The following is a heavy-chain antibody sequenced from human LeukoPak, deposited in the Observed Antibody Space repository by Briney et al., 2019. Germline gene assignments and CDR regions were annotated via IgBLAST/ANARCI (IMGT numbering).Heavy chain of an antibody. D-gene: IGHD3-9*01. V-gene: IGHV4-59*08. Sequence: PSETLSLTCTVSGGSISSYYWSWIRQPPRKGLEWIGYIYYSGGTNYNPSLKSRVTISVDTSKNQFSLKLSSVTAADTAVYYCARHRYDILTGYETYYFDYWGQGTLVTVSS. CDR1: GGSISSYY. CDR3: ARHRYDILTGYETYYFDY. CDR2: IYYSGGT. J-gene: IGHJ4*02.